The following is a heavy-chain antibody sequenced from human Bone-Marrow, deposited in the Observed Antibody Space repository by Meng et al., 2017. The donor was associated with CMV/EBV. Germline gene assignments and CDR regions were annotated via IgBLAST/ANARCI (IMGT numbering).Heavy chain of an antibody. CDR1: GYSISSGYY. D-gene: IGHD4-23*01. V-gene: IGHV4-38-2*02. CDR3: ARSDGGNSEGRFDP. J-gene: IGHJ5*02. CDR2: INHSGSV. Sequence: SDTRSLTCTVSGYSISSGYYWGWIRQPPGKGLEWIGNINHSGSVYYNPSLQSRVTLSMDTSKNHFSLTVNSVTAADTAVYYCARSDGGNSEGRFDPWGQGTRVTGSS.